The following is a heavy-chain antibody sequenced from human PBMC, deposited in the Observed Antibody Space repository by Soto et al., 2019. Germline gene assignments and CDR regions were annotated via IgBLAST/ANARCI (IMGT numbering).Heavy chain of an antibody. V-gene: IGHV3-30-3*01. D-gene: IGHD6-13*01. J-gene: IGHJ3*02. CDR1: GFTCRSYG. CDR3: ARTAGGRVRGALDI. CDR2: MSDDESKK. Sequence: QEQLVESGGGVVQPGRSLRLSCVASGFTCRSYGMHWVRQAPGKGLEWVAVMSDDESKKYYADSVKGRFTISRDNSKNTLFLPMDTLISEDTAVYYCARTAGGRVRGALDIWGQGTMVTVSS.